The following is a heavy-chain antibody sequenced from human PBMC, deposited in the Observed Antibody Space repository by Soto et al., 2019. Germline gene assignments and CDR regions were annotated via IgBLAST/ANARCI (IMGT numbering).Heavy chain of an antibody. J-gene: IGHJ6*02. D-gene: IGHD2-2*01. V-gene: IGHV4-4*02. CDR1: GGSISSSNW. Sequence: PSETLSLTCAVSGGSISSSNWWSWVRQPPGKGLEWIGEIYHSGSTNYNPSLKSRVTISVDKSKNQFSLKLSSVTAADTAVYYCARVPGDIVVVPAAYYYYYGMDVWGQGTTVTVSS. CDR2: IYHSGST. CDR3: ARVPGDIVVVPAAYYYYYGMDV.